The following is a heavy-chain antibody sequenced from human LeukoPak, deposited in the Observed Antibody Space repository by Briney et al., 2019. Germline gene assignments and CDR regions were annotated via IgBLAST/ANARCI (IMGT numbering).Heavy chain of an antibody. CDR2: ISASGGSS. V-gene: IGHV3-23*01. J-gene: IGHJ4*02. CDR1: GFTFSSSA. CDR3: ALPSVTTVTLFGY. Sequence: GGSLRLSCAASGFTFSSSAMSWVRQVPGKGLEWVSGISASGGSSSYADSVKGRFTISRDNSKNMLFLQMNSLRAEDTALYYCALPSVTTVTLFGYWGQGTLVTVSS. D-gene: IGHD4-17*01.